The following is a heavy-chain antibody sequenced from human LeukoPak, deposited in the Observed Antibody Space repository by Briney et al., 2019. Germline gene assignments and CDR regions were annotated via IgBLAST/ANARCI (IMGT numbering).Heavy chain of an antibody. Sequence: SETLSLTCTVSGGSISRNNYYWDWIRQPPGKGLEYIGSIYYSGSTYYTPSLKSRVTISVDTSKNQFSLKLSSVTAADTAVYYCARDVRVSLVGATNYYYYGMDVWGQGTTVTVSS. D-gene: IGHD1-26*01. CDR3: ARDVRVSLVGATNYYYYGMDV. CDR2: IYYSGST. CDR1: GGSISRNNYY. J-gene: IGHJ6*02. V-gene: IGHV4-39*02.